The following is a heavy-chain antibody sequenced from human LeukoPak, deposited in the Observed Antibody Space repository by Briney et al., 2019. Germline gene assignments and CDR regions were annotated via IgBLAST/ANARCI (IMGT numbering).Heavy chain of an antibody. D-gene: IGHD3-22*01. CDR1: GGTFSSYA. CDR3: ARDYYYYDSSGYYLL. V-gene: IGHV1-69*13. CDR2: IIPIFGTA. Sequence: ASVKVSCKASGGTFSSYAISWVRQAPGQGLEWMGGIIPIFGTANYAQKFQGRVTITADESTSTAYMELSSLRSEDTAVYYCARDYYYYDSSGYYLLWGQGTLVTVSS. J-gene: IGHJ4*02.